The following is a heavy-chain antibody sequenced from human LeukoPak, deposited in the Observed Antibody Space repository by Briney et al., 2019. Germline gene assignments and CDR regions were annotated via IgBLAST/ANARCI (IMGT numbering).Heavy chain of an antibody. V-gene: IGHV3-21*04. CDR1: GFTFSTYS. CDR2: ISSSSSSYI. Sequence: GGSLRLSCAASGFTFSTYSMNWVRQAPGKGLEWVSSISSSSSSYIYYADSVKGRFTISRDNSKNMVYLQMNSLRAEDTAVYYCTRDRSLAYWGQGTLVTVSS. CDR3: TRDRSLAY. D-gene: IGHD5/OR15-5a*01. J-gene: IGHJ4*02.